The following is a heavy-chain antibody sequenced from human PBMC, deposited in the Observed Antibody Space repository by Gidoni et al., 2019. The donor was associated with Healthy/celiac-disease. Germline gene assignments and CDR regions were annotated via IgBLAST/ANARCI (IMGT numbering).Heavy chain of an antibody. J-gene: IGHJ6*02. CDR1: GFPFSSYS. Sequence: EVQLVESGGGLVQPGGSLRLSCSASGFPFSSYSMNWVRQAPGKGLEWVSYISSSSSTIYYADSVKGRFTISRDNTKNSLYLQMNSLRAEDTAVYYCARDTVTTDYYGMDVWGQGTTVTVSS. V-gene: IGHV3-48*01. CDR3: ARDTVTTDYYGMDV. D-gene: IGHD4-17*01. CDR2: ISSSSSTI.